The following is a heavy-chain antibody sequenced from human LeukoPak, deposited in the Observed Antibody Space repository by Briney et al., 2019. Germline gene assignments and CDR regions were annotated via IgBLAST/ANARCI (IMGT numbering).Heavy chain of an antibody. CDR1: GFTFSNYI. CDR2: ISGSGDTM. Sequence: GGSLRLSCAASGFTFSNYIMSWVRQAPGKGLEWVSAISGSGDTMYYADSVRGRFTISRDNSKNTVYLQMNSLRAEDTAVYYCAKLSSITLSHYYYMDVWGKGTTVTVSS. D-gene: IGHD5-12*01. CDR3: AKLSSITLSHYYYMDV. V-gene: IGHV3-23*01. J-gene: IGHJ6*03.